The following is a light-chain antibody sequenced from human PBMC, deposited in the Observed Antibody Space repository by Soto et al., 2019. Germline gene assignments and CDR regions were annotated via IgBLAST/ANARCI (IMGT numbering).Light chain of an antibody. CDR3: QQYYHSPRT. V-gene: IGKV3-20*01. J-gene: IGKJ1*01. Sequence: EIVLTQSPGTLSLSPGERATISCRASQRVSSRYFAWFQQRPGQVPRLLIFGSSSRAPGIPDRFSGSGSGTDFTLTISRLEPEDFGIYYCQQYYHSPRTVGQGSKVEIK. CDR2: GSS. CDR1: QRVSSRY.